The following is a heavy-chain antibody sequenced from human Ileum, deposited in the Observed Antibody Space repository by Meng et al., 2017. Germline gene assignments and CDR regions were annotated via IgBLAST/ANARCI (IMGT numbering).Heavy chain of an antibody. V-gene: IGHV4-4*07. Sequence: QGQRQESGPGLGKPSETLSLTCQVSGGPISNYSWSWIRRPAGKGLEWIGRIYASVSTNYNPSLRTRITMSVDTSKSKFSLELTSITAADTAVYYCVRDGSSSSGGTLWGRGTLVTVSS. CDR3: VRDGSSSSGGTL. J-gene: IGHJ2*01. D-gene: IGHD2-2*01. CDR2: IYASVST. CDR1: GGPISNYS.